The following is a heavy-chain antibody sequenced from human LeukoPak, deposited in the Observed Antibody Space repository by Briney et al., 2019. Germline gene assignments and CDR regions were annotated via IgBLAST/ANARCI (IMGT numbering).Heavy chain of an antibody. CDR2: ISSTSSTI. CDR1: GFTFSNYN. Sequence: PGGSLRLSCAASGFTFSNYNMNWVRQAPGKGLEWVSYISSTSSTIYYADSVKGRFTISRDNSKNTLYLQMNSLRAEDTAVYYCARDRDWGCSYCSYWGQGTLVTVSS. J-gene: IGHJ4*02. V-gene: IGHV3-48*01. CDR3: ARDRDWGCSYCSY. D-gene: IGHD7-27*01.